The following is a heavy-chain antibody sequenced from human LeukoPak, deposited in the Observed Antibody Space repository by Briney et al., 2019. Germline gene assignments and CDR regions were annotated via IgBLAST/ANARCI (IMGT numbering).Heavy chain of an antibody. J-gene: IGHJ3*02. CDR3: ARHEYDSSGYYYVPAFDI. CDR1: GGSISSSSYY. V-gene: IGHV4-39*07. Sequence: SETLSLTCTVSGGSISSSSYYWGWIRQPPGKGLEWIGSIYYSGSTYYNPSLKSRVTVSVDTSKNQFSLKLSSVTAADTAVYYCARHEYDSSGYYYVPAFDIWGQGTMVTVSS. D-gene: IGHD3-22*01. CDR2: IYYSGST.